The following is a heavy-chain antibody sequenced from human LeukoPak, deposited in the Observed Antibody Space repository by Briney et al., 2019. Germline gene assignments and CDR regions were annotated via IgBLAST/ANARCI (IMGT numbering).Heavy chain of an antibody. J-gene: IGHJ5*02. D-gene: IGHD4-23*01. Sequence: SETLSLTCAVYGGSFSGYYWSWIRQPPGKGLEWIGEINHSGSTNYNPSLMSRVTISVDTSKNQFSLKLSSVTAADTAVYYCARKYGGNSRHWFDPWGQGTLVTVSS. CDR2: INHSGST. V-gene: IGHV4-34*01. CDR1: GGSFSGYY. CDR3: ARKYGGNSRHWFDP.